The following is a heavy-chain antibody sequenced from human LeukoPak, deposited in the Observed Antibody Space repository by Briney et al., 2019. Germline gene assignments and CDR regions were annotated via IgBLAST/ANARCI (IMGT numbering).Heavy chain of an antibody. D-gene: IGHD1-26*01. J-gene: IGHJ4*02. CDR1: GGTFSSYA. Sequence: SVKVSCKASGGTFSSYAISWVRQAPRQGLEWMGRIIPILGIANYAQKFQGRVTMTTDTSTSTAYMELRRLRSDDTAVYYCARAEWDDYWGQGTLVTVSS. V-gene: IGHV1-69*04. CDR3: ARAEWDDY. CDR2: IIPILGIA.